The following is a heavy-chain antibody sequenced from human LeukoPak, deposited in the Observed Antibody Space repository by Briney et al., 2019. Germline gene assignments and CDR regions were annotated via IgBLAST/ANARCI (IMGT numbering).Heavy chain of an antibody. V-gene: IGHV1-2*02. CDR3: ATPMTTGTTGARY. CDR1: GYTFTGYY. D-gene: IGHD4-17*01. J-gene: IGHJ4*02. CDR2: INPNSGGT. Sequence: ASVKVSCKASGYTFTGYYMHWVRQAPGQGLEWMGWINPNSGGTNYAQKFQGRVTMTRDTSISTAYMELSRLRSDDTAVYYCATPMTTGTTGARYWGQGTLVTVSS.